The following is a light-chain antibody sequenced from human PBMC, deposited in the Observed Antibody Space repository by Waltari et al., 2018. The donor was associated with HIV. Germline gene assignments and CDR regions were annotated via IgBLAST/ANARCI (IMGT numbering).Light chain of an antibody. CDR2: RDV. V-gene: IGLV3-1*01. CDR3: QTWDTSSYF. Sequence: SYELTQPPSVSVSPGQTASLASSGDILGSRYASWYQQKPGQSPVLVIFRDVKRPSGIPERFSGSNSGNTATLTITGAQAMDEADYYCQTWDTSSYFFGSGTKVTVL. J-gene: IGLJ1*01. CDR1: ILGSRY.